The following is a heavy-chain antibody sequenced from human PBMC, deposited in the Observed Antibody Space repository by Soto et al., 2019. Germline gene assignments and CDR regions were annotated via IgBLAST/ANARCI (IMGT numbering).Heavy chain of an antibody. V-gene: IGHV4-39*01. CDR2: IYYSGST. CDR1: GGSISSGGYY. J-gene: IGHJ3*02. Sequence: SETLSLTCTVSGGSISSGGYYWSWIRQHPGKGLEWIGFIYYSGSTYYNPSLKSRVTISVDTSKNQFSLKLSSVTAADTAVYYRARRPPRAGEAFDIWGQGTMVTVSS. CDR3: ARRPPRAGEAFDI. D-gene: IGHD3-10*01.